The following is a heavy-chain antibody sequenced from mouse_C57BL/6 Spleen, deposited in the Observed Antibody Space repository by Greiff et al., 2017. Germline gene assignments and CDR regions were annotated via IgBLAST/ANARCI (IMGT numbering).Heavy chain of an antibody. CDR2: FDPNSGGT. Sequence: QVQLKQPGAELVKPGASVKLSCKASGYTFTSYWMHWVKQRPGRGLEWIGRFDPNSGGTKYNEKFKSKATLTVNKPSSTVYMQLSSLTSEDSAVYYCARWNNPAFDYWGQGTTLTVSA. D-gene: IGHD1-3*01. CDR1: GYTFTSYW. V-gene: IGHV1-72*01. CDR3: ARWNNPAFDY. J-gene: IGHJ2*01.